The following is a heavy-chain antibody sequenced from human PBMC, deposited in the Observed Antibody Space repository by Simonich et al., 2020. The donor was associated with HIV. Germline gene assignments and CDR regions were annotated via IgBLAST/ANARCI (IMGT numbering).Heavy chain of an antibody. CDR1: GGSFSGYY. CDR3: ARHVTSTSRDLLYFGMDV. V-gene: IGHV4-34*01. J-gene: IGHJ6*02. D-gene: IGHD2-2*01. Sequence: QVQLQQWGAGLLKPSETLSLTCAVYGGSFSGYYWSWIRQPPGKGLEWIGEISHVGRTNNNPSLKSRVTISVDTSKKQISLRLSSVTAADTAVYYCARHVTSTSRDLLYFGMDVWGQGTTVTVSS. CDR2: ISHVGRT.